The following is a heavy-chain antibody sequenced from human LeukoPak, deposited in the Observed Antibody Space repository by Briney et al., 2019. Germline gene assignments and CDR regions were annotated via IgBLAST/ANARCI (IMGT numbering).Heavy chain of an antibody. D-gene: IGHD3-10*01. CDR1: GGSISSSSYY. V-gene: IGHV4-39*07. Sequence: NPSETLSLTCTVSGGSISSSSYYWGWIRQPPGKGLEWIGSIYHSGSTYYNPSLKSRVTISVDTSKNQFSLKLSSVTAADTAVYYCARDSGAGDAFDIWGQGTMVTVSS. J-gene: IGHJ3*02. CDR3: ARDSGAGDAFDI. CDR2: IYHSGST.